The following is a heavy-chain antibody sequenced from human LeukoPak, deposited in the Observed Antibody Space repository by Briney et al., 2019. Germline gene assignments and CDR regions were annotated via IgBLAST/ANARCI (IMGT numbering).Heavy chain of an antibody. Sequence: PGGSLGLSCAASGFPFRICAMSWVRRAPGRGLVWVPASSGSGGSTYYADSVKGRFTISRDNSKNTLYLQMNSLRAEDTAVYYCAKVPTHAFDIWGQGTMVTVSS. CDR2: SSGSGGST. V-gene: IGHV3-23*01. J-gene: IGHJ3*02. D-gene: IGHD4-17*01. CDR3: AKVPTHAFDI. CDR1: GFPFRICA.